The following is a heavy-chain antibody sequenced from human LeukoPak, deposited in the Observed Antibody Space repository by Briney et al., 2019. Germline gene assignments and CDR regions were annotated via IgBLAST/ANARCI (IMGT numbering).Heavy chain of an antibody. CDR2: IYPGDSDT. D-gene: IGHD6-13*01. V-gene: IGHV5-51*01. Sequence: GESLKISCKGSGYSFTSYWIDWVRQMPGKGLEWMGIIYPGDSDTRYSPSFQGQVTISADKSISTAYLPWSSLKASDTAMYYCARRGSSSWYYFDYWGQGTLVTVSS. CDR1: GYSFTSYW. J-gene: IGHJ4*02. CDR3: ARRGSSSWYYFDY.